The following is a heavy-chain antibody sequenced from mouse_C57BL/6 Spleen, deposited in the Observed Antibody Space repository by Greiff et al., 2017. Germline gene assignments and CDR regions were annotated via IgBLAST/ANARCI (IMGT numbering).Heavy chain of an antibody. CDR2: INPSNGGT. J-gene: IGHJ2*01. CDR3: ARFLFITTVAAKVFDY. D-gene: IGHD1-1*01. V-gene: IGHV1-53*01. Sequence: QVQLQQPGTELVKPGASVKLSCKASGYTFTSYWMHWVKQRPGQGLEWIGNINPSNGGTNYNEKFKSKATLTVDKSSSTAYMQLSSLTSEDSAVYYCARFLFITTVAAKVFDYWGQGTTLTVSS. CDR1: GYTFTSYW.